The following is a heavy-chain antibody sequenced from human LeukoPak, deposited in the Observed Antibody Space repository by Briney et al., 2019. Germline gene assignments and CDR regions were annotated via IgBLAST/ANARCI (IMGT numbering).Heavy chain of an antibody. J-gene: IGHJ4*02. Sequence: SETLSLTCTVSGGSISSGGYYWSWIRQHPGKGLEWIGYIYYSGSTNYNPSLKSRVTISVDTSKNQFSLKLSSVTAADTAVYYCARDPQYSSGWYSDSYYFDYWGQGTLVTVSS. CDR3: ARDPQYSSGWYSDSYYFDY. V-gene: IGHV4-31*03. CDR2: IYYSGST. CDR1: GGSISSGGYY. D-gene: IGHD6-19*01.